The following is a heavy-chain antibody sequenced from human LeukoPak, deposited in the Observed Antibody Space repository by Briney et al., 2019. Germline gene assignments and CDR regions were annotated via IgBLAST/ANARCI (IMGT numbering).Heavy chain of an antibody. D-gene: IGHD2-15*01. J-gene: IGHJ4*02. CDR1: GGSISSYY. CDR3: ARVYCSGGSCYFDY. CDR2: IYTSGST. Sequence: PTETLSLTCTVSGGSISSYYWSWIRQPAGKGLEWIGRIYTSGSTNYNPSLKSRVTISVDKSKNQFSLTLSSVTAADTAVYYCARVYCSGGSCYFDYWGQGTLVTVSS. V-gene: IGHV4-4*07.